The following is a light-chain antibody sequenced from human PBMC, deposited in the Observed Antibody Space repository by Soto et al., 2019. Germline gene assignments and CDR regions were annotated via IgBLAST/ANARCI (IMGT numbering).Light chain of an antibody. V-gene: IGKV3-20*01. Sequence: EIVLTQSPGTLSLSPGERATLSCRASQSVSSTYLAWYQQTPGQAPRLLIDGASTRATGIPDRFSGSGSGRDVTLTIIRREPEDCAVYYCHQHGSSPPITFGQGTRLEIK. CDR3: HQHGSSPPIT. CDR1: QSVSSTY. J-gene: IGKJ5*01. CDR2: GAS.